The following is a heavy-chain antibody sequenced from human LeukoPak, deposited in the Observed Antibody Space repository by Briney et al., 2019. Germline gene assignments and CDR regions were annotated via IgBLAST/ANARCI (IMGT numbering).Heavy chain of an antibody. D-gene: IGHD3-10*01. Sequence: GGSLRLSCAASGFTFSSYAMHWVRQAPGKGLEWVAVISYDGSNKYYADSVKDRFTISRDNSKNTLYLQMNSLRAEDTAVYYCAKVAHGDYFDYWGQGTLVTVSS. V-gene: IGHV3-30-3*01. CDR3: AKVAHGDYFDY. CDR2: ISYDGSNK. J-gene: IGHJ4*02. CDR1: GFTFSSYA.